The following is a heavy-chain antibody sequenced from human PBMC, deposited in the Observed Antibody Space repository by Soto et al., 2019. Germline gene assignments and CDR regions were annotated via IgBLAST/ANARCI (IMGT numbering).Heavy chain of an antibody. Sequence: WASVKVSCKASGGTFSSYAISWVRQAPGQGLEWMGGIIPIFGTANYAQKFQGRVTITADESTSTAYMELSSLRSEDTAVYYCARDLPHNYYGSGRIRLNGMDVWGQGTTVTVSS. D-gene: IGHD3-10*01. CDR2: IIPIFGTA. J-gene: IGHJ6*02. V-gene: IGHV1-69*13. CDR3: ARDLPHNYYGSGRIRLNGMDV. CDR1: GGTFSSYA.